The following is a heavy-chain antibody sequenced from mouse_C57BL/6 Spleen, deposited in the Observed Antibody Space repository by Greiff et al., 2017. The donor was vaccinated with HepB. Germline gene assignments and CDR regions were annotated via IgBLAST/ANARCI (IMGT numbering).Heavy chain of an antibody. CDR2: IWSDGST. CDR1: GFSLTSYG. CDR3: AREGYYYGSSHGYFDV. V-gene: IGHV2-6*03. Sequence: VQRVESGPGLVAPSQSLSITCTVSGFSLTSYGVHWVRQPPGKGLEWLGVIWSDGSTTYNSALKSRLSISKDNSKSQVFLKMNSPQTDDTAMYYCAREGYYYGSSHGYFDVWGTGTTVTVSS. J-gene: IGHJ1*03. D-gene: IGHD1-1*01.